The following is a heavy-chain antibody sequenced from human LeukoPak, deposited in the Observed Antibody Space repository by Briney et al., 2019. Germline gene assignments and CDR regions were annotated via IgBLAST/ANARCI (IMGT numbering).Heavy chain of an antibody. V-gene: IGHV1-18*01. D-gene: IGHD6-19*01. CDR3: ARDLGYSSGSDYFDY. J-gene: IGHJ4*02. CDR1: GYTFTSYG. CDR2: ISAYNGNT. Sequence: ASVKVSCKASGYTFTSYGISWVRQAPGQGLEWMGWISAYNGNTNYAQKLQGRVTMTTDTSTSTAYMELRSLRSDGTAVYYCARDLGYSSGSDYFDYWGQGTLVTVSS.